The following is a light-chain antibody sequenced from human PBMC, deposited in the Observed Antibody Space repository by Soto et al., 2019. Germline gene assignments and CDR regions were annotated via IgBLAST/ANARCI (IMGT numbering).Light chain of an antibody. CDR2: DVS. V-gene: IGLV2-11*01. CDR1: SSDVGGYNF. J-gene: IGLJ3*02. CDR3: CSYAGSYTWV. Sequence: QYALTQSRSESGSPGQSVTISCTGTSSDVGGYNFVSWYQQHPGKAPKLMIYDVSKRPSGVPDRFSGSKSGNTASLTISGLQAEDEADYYCCSYAGSYTWVFGGGTKLTVL.